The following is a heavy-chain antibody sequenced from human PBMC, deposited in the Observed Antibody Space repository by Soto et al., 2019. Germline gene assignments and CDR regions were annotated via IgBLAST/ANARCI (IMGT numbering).Heavy chain of an antibody. CDR3: ARGQRFSDSFDP. CDR1: GGAISGYY. Sequence: QVQLQESGPGLVKPSETLSLTCTVSGGAISGYYWTWIRQPAGKGLEWIGRIYSSGGTKYNPSLKSRVDMSLDMSKTQFALRLNSVTAADTAVYFCARGQRFSDSFDPWGQGTLVTVSS. V-gene: IGHV4-4*07. J-gene: IGHJ5*02. CDR2: IYSSGGT. D-gene: IGHD3-3*01.